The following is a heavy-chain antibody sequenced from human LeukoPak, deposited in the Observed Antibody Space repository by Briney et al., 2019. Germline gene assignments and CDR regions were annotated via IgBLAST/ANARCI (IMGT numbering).Heavy chain of an antibody. Sequence: PGGSLRLSCAASGFTFSSYSMNWVRQAPGKGLEWVSSISSSSSYIYYADSVKGRFTISRDNARNSLYLQMNSLRAEDTAVYYCAGGGVVTAIHAFDIWGQGTMVTVSS. J-gene: IGHJ3*02. V-gene: IGHV3-21*01. D-gene: IGHD2-21*02. CDR1: GFTFSSYS. CDR2: ISSSSSYI. CDR3: AGGGVVTAIHAFDI.